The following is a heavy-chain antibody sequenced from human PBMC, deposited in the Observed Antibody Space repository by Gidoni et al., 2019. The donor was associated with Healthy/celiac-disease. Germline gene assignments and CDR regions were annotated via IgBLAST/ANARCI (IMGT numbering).Heavy chain of an antibody. CDR1: GGTFRSYA. Sequence: QVQLVQSGAEVKKPGSSVKVSCKASGGTFRSYAISWVRQAPGQGLARMGRIIPILGIANYAQKFQGRVTITAAKSTSTAYMALSSLRSEDTAVYYCATAPYYDAFDIWGQGTMVTVSS. J-gene: IGHJ3*02. CDR2: IIPILGIA. V-gene: IGHV1-69*04. CDR3: ATAPYYDAFDI. D-gene: IGHD1-26*01.